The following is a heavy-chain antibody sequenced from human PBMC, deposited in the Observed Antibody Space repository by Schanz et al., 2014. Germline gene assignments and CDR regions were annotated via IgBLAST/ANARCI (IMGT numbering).Heavy chain of an antibody. D-gene: IGHD3-3*01. Sequence: QVQLVQSGSEVKKPGASVKVSCKSSGYTFTSYYMHWMRQAPGQGLEWMGWINPNSGATSSAQKFQGRVTMTRDTSSSTAYMELSRLTSDDTAIYYCARDDRFLEWSLLDYWGQGTLVTVSS. CDR1: GYTFTSYY. J-gene: IGHJ4*02. V-gene: IGHV1-2*02. CDR2: INPNSGAT. CDR3: ARDDRFLEWSLLDY.